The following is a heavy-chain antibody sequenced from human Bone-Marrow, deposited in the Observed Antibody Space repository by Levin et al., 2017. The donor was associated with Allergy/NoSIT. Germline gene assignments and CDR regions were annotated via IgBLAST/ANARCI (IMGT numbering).Heavy chain of an antibody. V-gene: IGHV1-69*01. CDR2: IIPIFGTA. D-gene: IGHD5-24*01. J-gene: IGHJ6*02. Sequence: KISCKASGGTFSSHSLSWVRQAPGQGLEWMGGIIPIFGTANYAQKFQGRVTITADESTTTAYMELSSLRSEDTAVYYCARGQEMATVNYYYYGMDVWGQGTTVTVSS. CDR3: ARGQEMATVNYYYYGMDV. CDR1: GGTFSSHS.